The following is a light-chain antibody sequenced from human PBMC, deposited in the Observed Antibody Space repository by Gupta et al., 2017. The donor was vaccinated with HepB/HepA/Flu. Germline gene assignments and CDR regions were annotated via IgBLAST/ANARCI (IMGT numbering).Light chain of an antibody. CDR2: AAS. CDR3: QQHNSSHSTT. Sequence: DIQLTQPPSFLSASVGDRVTITCRASQGIRSYLAWYKQKPGKAPKLLIYAASTWQSGVPSRFSGSGYGTEFTLTISSRQPEDFATYYCQQHNSSHSTTFGRGTKVELK. J-gene: IGKJ4*01. CDR1: QGIRSY. V-gene: IGKV1-9*01.